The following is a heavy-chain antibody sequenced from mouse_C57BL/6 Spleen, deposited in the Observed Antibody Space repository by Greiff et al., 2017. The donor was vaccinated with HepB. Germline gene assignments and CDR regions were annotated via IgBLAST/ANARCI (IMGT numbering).Heavy chain of an antibody. D-gene: IGHD1-1*01. CDR3: AIYYYGSSLDY. J-gene: IGHJ2*01. Sequence: QVQLQQPGAELVKPGASVKLSCKASGYTFTSYWMHWVKQRPGQGLEWIGMIHPNSGSTNYNEKFKSKATLTVDKSSSTAYMQLSSLTSEDSAVYDCAIYYYGSSLDYWGQGTTLTVSS. V-gene: IGHV1-64*01. CDR2: IHPNSGST. CDR1: GYTFTSYW.